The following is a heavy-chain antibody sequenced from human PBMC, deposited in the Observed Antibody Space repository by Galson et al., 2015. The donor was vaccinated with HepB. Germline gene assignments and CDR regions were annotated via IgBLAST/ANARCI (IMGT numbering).Heavy chain of an antibody. CDR3: ARGAIYDLVSPIKQILPFDP. V-gene: IGHV1-8*01. CDR2: MNPNSTNA. D-gene: IGHD2-21*01. Sequence: SVKVSCKASGYTFITYDINWVRQAPGQGLEWMGWMNPNSTNAAYAQKFQGRVTMTSNTSINTAYMELSSLTSEDTAVYYCARGAIYDLVSPIKQILPFDPWGQGTLVTVSS. CDR1: GYTFITYD. J-gene: IGHJ5*02.